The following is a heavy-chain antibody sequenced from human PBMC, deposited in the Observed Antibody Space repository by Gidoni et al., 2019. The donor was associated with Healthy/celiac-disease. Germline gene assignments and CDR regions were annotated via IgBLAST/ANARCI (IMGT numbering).Heavy chain of an antibody. J-gene: IGHJ6*02. CDR3: ARDLLVVPAAMLGMDV. CDR1: GGSISSSSYY. CDR2: IYYSGST. D-gene: IGHD2-2*01. V-gene: IGHV4-39*07. Sequence: LQLQESGPGLVKPSEPLSLTCTVSGGSISSSSYYWGWIRQPPGKGLEWIGSIYYSGSTYYNPSLKSRVTISVDTSKNQFSLKLSSVTAADTAVYYCARDLLVVPAAMLGMDVWGQGTTVTVSS.